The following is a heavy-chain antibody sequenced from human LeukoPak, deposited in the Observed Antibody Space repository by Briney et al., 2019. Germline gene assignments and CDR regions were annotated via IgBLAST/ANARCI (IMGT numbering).Heavy chain of an antibody. CDR3: ARLNRRYCSGGSCYSYYFAY. CDR1: GVSISGYY. D-gene: IGHD2-15*01. Sequence: PSETLSLTCSVYGVSISGYYWSWIRHPQGKGLEWIGEINQSGSTNYNPSLKSRVTISVDTSKNQFSLKLSSVTAADTAVYYCARLNRRYCSGGSCYSYYFAYWGQGTLVTVSS. CDR2: INQSGST. J-gene: IGHJ4*02. V-gene: IGHV4-34*01.